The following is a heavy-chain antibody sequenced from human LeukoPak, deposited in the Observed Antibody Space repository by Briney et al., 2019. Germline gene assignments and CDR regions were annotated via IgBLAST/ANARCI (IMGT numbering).Heavy chain of an antibody. CDR1: GFTFSSYW. D-gene: IGHD3-10*01. CDR3: ARDKVLLWFGESVAIDY. V-gene: IGHV3-7*03. Sequence: GGSLRLSCAASGFTFSSYWMSWVRQGPGEGLEWVANIKKDGSEKYYVDSVKGRFTFSRDNAKNSLYLQMNSLRAEDTAVYYCARDKVLLWFGESVAIDYWGQGTLVTVSS. J-gene: IGHJ4*02. CDR2: IKKDGSEK.